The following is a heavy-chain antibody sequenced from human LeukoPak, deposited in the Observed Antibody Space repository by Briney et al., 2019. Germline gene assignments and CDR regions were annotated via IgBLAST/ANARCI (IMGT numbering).Heavy chain of an antibody. V-gene: IGHV1-69*06. CDR2: IIPIFGTA. J-gene: IGHJ6*04. CDR1: GGTFSNYA. D-gene: IGHD3-9*01. CDR3: ARVELRYFDWSLGMDV. Sequence: SVNVSCKASGGTFSNYAISWVRQAPGQGLEWMGGIIPIFGTANYAQKFQGRVTITADKSTSTAYMELSSLRSEDTAVYYCARVELRYFDWSLGMDVWGKGTTVTVSS.